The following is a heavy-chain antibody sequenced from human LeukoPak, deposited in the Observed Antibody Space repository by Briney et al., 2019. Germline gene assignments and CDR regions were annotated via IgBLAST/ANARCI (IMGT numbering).Heavy chain of an antibody. V-gene: IGHV4-4*07. J-gene: IGHJ4*02. CDR2: IYTSGST. Sequence: SETLSLTCTVSGGSISSYYWSWIRQPAGKGLEWIGRIYTSGSTNYNPSLKSRVTISVDTSKNQFSLKLSSVTAADTAVYYCASVPITMVRGVIHPTTDYWGQGTLVTVSS. D-gene: IGHD3-10*01. CDR1: GGSISSYY. CDR3: ASVPITMVRGVIHPTTDY.